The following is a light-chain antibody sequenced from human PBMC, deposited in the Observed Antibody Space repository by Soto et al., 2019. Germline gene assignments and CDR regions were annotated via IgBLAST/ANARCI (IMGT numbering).Light chain of an antibody. CDR1: QSINTW. CDR3: QQYKTYSLT. Sequence: DIQMTQSPSTLSASVGDRITITCRASQSINTWLSWYQQKPGEAPKLLIYDGSTLERGVPSRFSGSGSGTEFTLTISRLQPDEFATFYCQQYKTYSLTFGQGTKVEVK. V-gene: IGKV1-5*03. J-gene: IGKJ1*01. CDR2: DGS.